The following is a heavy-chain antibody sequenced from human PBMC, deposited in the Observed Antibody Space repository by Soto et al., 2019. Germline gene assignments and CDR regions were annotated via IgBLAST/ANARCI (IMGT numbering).Heavy chain of an antibody. J-gene: IGHJ5*02. CDR3: ARAVTPYFGTWFDP. Sequence: QLQLQESGSGLVKPSQTLSLTCSVSGGSITSGNSYSWSWIRQPPGKGLEWIGSISHTGITSYNPSLKSRVSMSVDKSKNQFSLKLSSVTAADMAVYYCARAVTPYFGTWFDPWGQGTLVTVSS. CDR2: ISHTGIT. CDR1: GGSITSGNSYS. V-gene: IGHV4-30-2*01. D-gene: IGHD3-10*01.